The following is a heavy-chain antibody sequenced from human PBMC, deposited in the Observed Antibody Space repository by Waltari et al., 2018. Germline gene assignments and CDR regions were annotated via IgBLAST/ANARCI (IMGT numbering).Heavy chain of an antibody. D-gene: IGHD6-13*01. CDR3: AKDSVYSSKWCYMDV. CDR1: GFTFSSYG. Sequence: QVQLVESGGGVVQPGRSLRLSCAASGFTFSSYGMHWVRQAPGKGLEWVAVIWYDGSNKYYADSVKGRFTISRDNSKNTLYLQMNSLRAEDTAVYYCAKDSVYSSKWCYMDVWGKGTTVTVSS. V-gene: IGHV3-33*06. CDR2: IWYDGSNK. J-gene: IGHJ6*03.